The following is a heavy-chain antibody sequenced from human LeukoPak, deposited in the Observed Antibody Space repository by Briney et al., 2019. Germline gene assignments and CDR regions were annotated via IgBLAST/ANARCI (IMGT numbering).Heavy chain of an antibody. J-gene: IGHJ2*01. V-gene: IGHV3-48*01. D-gene: IGHD4-17*01. Sequence: GGSLRLSCTASGFIFSSYNMNWVRQAPGKGLEWVSYISYSSSTRYYADSVKGRFTISRDNSKNTLYLQMNSLRAEDTAVYYCAKEGRGVTTSPYWYFDLWGRGTLVTVSS. CDR3: AKEGRGVTTSPYWYFDL. CDR2: ISYSSSTR. CDR1: GFIFSSYN.